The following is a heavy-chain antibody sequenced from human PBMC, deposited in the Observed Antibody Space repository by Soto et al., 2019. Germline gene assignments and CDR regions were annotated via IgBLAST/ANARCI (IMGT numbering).Heavy chain of an antibody. CDR2: ISGSAGKT. D-gene: IGHD3-16*01. V-gene: IGHV3-23*01. Sequence: EVQLLESGGDLVQPGGSLRLSCAASGFTFSTYAMSWVHQAPGKGLEWVSAISGSAGKTYYADSVKGRFTISRDNSKNTLYLQMNSLRADDTAVYYCAKEPRSNGYFDLWGRGTLVTVSS. CDR3: AKEPRSNGYFDL. CDR1: GFTFSTYA. J-gene: IGHJ2*01.